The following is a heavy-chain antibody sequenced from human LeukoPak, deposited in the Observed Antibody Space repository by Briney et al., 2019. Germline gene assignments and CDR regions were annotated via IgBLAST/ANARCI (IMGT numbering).Heavy chain of an antibody. CDR2: IYTSGST. CDR1: GGSISSYY. CDR3: ARAGYSYGRFYYYMDV. V-gene: IGHV4-4*07. J-gene: IGHJ6*03. Sequence: SETLSLTCTVSGGSISSYYWSWIRQPAGKGLEWIGRIYTSGSTNYNPSLKSRVTMSVDTSKNQFSLKLSSVTAADTAVYYCARAGYSYGRFYYYMDVWGKGTTVTISS. D-gene: IGHD5-18*01.